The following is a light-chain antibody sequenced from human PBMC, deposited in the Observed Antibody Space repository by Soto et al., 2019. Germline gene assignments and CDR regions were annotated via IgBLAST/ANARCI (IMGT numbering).Light chain of an antibody. V-gene: IGLV3-1*01. Sequence: SYELTQPPSVSVSPGQTASITCSGAKLGNKYASWYQQKPGQSPVLVIYQQSTRPSGVPERFSGSNSGNTATLTISGTQAMDEADYYCQAWDSSAGVVFGGGTKLTVL. CDR1: KLGNKY. J-gene: IGLJ2*01. CDR2: QQS. CDR3: QAWDSSAGVV.